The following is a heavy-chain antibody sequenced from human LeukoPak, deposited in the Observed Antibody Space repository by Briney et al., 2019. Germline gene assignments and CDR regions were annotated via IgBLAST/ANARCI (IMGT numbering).Heavy chain of an antibody. V-gene: IGHV2-70*11. J-gene: IGHJ4*02. D-gene: IGHD3-10*01. CDR2: IDWDDDK. CDR3: ARIQVGSGSYQLDY. Sequence: ESGPTLVNPTQTLTLTCTFSGFSLSTSGMCVSWIRQPPGKALEWLARIDWDDDKYYSTSLKTRLTISKDPSKNQVVLTMTNMDPVDTATYYCARIQVGSGSYQLDYWGQGTLVTVSS. CDR1: GFSLSTSGMC.